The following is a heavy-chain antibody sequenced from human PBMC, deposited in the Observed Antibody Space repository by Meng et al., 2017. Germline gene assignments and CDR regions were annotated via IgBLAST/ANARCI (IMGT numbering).Heavy chain of an antibody. Sequence: QVQSQGSGPGLVRPSETPSLTCTVSGDSVTVGSHYWSWIRQPPGKGLEWIGYIDYGGSTSYNPSLRSRVTISVDTSNNQFSLKLSSVTAADTAVFYCARTRGDYYFDYWGQGTLVTVSS. V-gene: IGHV4-61*01. CDR2: IDYGGST. CDR1: GDSVTVGSHY. J-gene: IGHJ4*02. CDR3: ARTRGDYYFDY. D-gene: IGHD3-16*01.